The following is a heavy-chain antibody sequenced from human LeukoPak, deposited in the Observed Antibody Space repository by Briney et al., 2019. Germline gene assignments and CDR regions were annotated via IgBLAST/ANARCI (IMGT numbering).Heavy chain of an antibody. CDR1: GGSISSSNW. V-gene: IGHV4-4*02. CDR2: IYHSGST. Sequence: SGTLSLTCAVSGGSISSSNWWSWVRQPPGKGLEWIGEIYHSGSTNYNPSLKSRVTISVDKSTNQFSLKLSSVTAADTAVYYCARHRDDYGDYGWFDPWGQGTLVTVSS. D-gene: IGHD4-17*01. CDR3: ARHRDDYGDYGWFDP. J-gene: IGHJ5*02.